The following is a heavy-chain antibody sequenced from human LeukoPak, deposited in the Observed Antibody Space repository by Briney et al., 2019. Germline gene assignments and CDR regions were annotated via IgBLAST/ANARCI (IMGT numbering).Heavy chain of an antibody. Sequence: YSEAPNYNPSLNARVTMSLDMSKNQFSLKLSSVTAADTAVYYCARGGDYFGASNFDYWGQGTLVTVSS. D-gene: IGHD2-21*01. CDR2: YSEAP. CDR3: ARGGDYFGASNFDY. V-gene: IGHV4-61*06. J-gene: IGHJ4*02.